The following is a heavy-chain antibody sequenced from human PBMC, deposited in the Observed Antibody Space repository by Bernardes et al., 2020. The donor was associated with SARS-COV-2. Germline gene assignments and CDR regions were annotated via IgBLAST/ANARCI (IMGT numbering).Heavy chain of an antibody. V-gene: IGHV1-3*01. Sequence: ASVKVSCKASGYTFTGYPIHWVRQAPEQRLEWMGWINGGNAITKYSQKFQGRVTITRDTSASTAYMELSSLTSEDTAVYYCARAEYFYGANDYYYYLDYWGQGTLVTVSA. J-gene: IGHJ4*02. D-gene: IGHD3-22*01. CDR3: ARAEYFYGANDYYYYLDY. CDR2: INGGNAIT. CDR1: GYTFTGYP.